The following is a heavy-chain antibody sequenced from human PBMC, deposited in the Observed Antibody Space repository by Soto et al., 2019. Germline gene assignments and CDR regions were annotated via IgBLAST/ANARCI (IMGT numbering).Heavy chain of an antibody. CDR3: AKYGCKDGYFGNLFDP. V-gene: IGHV1-69*15. J-gene: IGHJ5*02. D-gene: IGHD5-12*01. CDR2: IIPIFGSA. CDR1: GGTFRNYA. Sequence: QVQLVQSGAEVKKPGSSVKVSCKASGGTFRNYAITWVRQAPGQGLEWLGRIIPIFGSANYAQKFQGRVTMTADESTTTADMELSSLRSDDTAVYYCAKYGCKDGYFGNLFDPWGQGTLVTVSS.